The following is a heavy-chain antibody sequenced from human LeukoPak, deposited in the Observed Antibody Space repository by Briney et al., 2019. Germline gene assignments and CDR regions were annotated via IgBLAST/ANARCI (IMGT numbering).Heavy chain of an antibody. J-gene: IGHJ4*02. CDR3: AKRVSGAAFDY. D-gene: IGHD6-25*01. CDR1: GFTFSSYA. CDR2: ISGSGGAT. Sequence: GGSLRLSCAASGFTFSSYAMSWVRQAPGKGLEWVSAISGSGGATYSADSVKGRFTISRDNSKTTLYLQMNSLRAEDTAVYYCAKRVSGAAFDYWGQGTLVTVSS. V-gene: IGHV3-23*01.